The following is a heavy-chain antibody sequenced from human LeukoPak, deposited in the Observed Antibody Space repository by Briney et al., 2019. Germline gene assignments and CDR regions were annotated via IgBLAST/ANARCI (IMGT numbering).Heavy chain of an antibody. V-gene: IGHV3-20*04. J-gene: IGHJ4*02. CDR1: GFTFSRYA. CDR3: AKPGSTIGPQ. Sequence: GGSLRLSCAASGFTFSRYATSWVRQAPGKGLEWVSGINWNGGSTGYADSVKGRFTISRDNAKNSLYLQMNSLRAEDTALYYCAKPGSTIGPQWGQGTLVTVSS. CDR2: INWNGGST. D-gene: IGHD5/OR15-5a*01.